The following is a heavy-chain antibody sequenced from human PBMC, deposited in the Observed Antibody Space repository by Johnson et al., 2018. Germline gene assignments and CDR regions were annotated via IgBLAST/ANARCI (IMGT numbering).Heavy chain of an antibody. CDR3: AMDTMVRGVRGYYYYGMDV. Sequence: VQLVESGGGLVKPGGSLRLSCAASGFTFSDYYMSWIRQAPGQGLEGVSARTGSGDRAQYADSVKGRVSIPRDNSKNTLYLQMNSLRAEDTAVYYCAMDTMVRGVRGYYYYGMDVWGQGTTVTVSS. CDR2: RTGSGDRA. CDR1: GFTFSDYY. J-gene: IGHJ6*02. V-gene: IGHV3-23*04. D-gene: IGHD3-10*01.